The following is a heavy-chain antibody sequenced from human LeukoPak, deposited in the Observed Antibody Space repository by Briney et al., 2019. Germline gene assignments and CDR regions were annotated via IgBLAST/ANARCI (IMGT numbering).Heavy chain of an antibody. J-gene: IGHJ6*03. V-gene: IGHV3-74*01. D-gene: IGHD3-10*01. CDR3: AKFGDTYYYYMDV. CDR2: IKTDGSST. CDR1: GFILSSYW. Sequence: GGSLRLSCAASGFILSSYWMHWVRQAPGKGLVWVSRIKTDGSSTSYADSVKGRFTISRDNAKNTLYLQMNSLRAEDTAVYYCAKFGDTYYYYMDVWGKGTTVTVSS.